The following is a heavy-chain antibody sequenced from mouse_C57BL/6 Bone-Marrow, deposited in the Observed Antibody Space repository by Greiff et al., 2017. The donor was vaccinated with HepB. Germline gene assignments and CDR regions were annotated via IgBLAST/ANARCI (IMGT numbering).Heavy chain of an antibody. Sequence: QVQLQQPGAELVKPGASVKVSCKASGYTFTSYWMHWVKQRPGQGLEWIGRIHPSDSDTNYNQKFKGKATLTVDKSSSTAYMQLSSLTSEDSAVYYCAITGYYGSSYWYFDVWGRGTAVTVSS. CDR3: AITGYYGSSYWYFDV. CDR2: IHPSDSDT. V-gene: IGHV1-74*01. J-gene: IGHJ1*03. CDR1: GYTFTSYW. D-gene: IGHD1-1*01.